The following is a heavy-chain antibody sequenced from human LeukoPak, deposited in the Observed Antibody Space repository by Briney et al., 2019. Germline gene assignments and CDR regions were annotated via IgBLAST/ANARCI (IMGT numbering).Heavy chain of an antibody. CDR3: ATRSVVGR. V-gene: IGHV3-23*01. CDR1: GFTLRSYG. J-gene: IGHJ4*02. CDR2: ISGSLDST. Sequence: GGSLRLSCATSGFTLRSYGMSWVRPAPGKGLEWVSSISGSLDSTYYADSVKGRFTISRDNSKNTLYLEMNNLKAEDTAIYYCATRSVVGRGGQGTLVIVSS. D-gene: IGHD1-26*01.